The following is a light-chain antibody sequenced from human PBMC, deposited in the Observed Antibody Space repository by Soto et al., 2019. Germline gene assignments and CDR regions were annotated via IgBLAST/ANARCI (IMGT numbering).Light chain of an antibody. CDR1: RSNIGAGYD. J-gene: IGLJ2*01. V-gene: IGLV1-40*01. CDR3: SSYIANIHFVV. CDR2: GDS. Sequence: QSVLTQPPSVSGAPGQRVTISCTGSRSNIGAGYDVHWYQQLPGTAPKLLIHGDSNRPSGVPDRFSGSKSGTSASLAITGLQAEDEADYYCSSYIANIHFVVFGGGTKVTVL.